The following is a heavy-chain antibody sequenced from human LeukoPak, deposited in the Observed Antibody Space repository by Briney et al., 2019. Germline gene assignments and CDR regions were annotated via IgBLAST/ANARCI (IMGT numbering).Heavy chain of an antibody. CDR3: AKGRDKYQLLSKNWFDP. J-gene: IGHJ5*02. CDR1: GFTFDDYA. D-gene: IGHD2-2*01. V-gene: IGHV3-9*01. Sequence: GWSLRLSCAASGFTFDDYAMHWVRQAPGKGLEWVSGICWNSGSIGYADSVKGRFTIPRDNAKNSLYLQMNSLRAEDTALYYCAKGRDKYQLLSKNWFDPWGQGTLVTVSS. CDR2: ICWNSGSI.